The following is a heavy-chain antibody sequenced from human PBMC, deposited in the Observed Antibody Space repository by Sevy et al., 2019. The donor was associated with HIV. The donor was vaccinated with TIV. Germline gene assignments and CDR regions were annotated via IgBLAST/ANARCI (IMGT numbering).Heavy chain of an antibody. CDR3: VRDLEFYDYGDYGPAFMPDY. Sequence: GGSLRLSCAASGFTFSSYGMHWVRQAPGKGLEWVALIWFDGSNTYYADSVKGRFTISRDIAKNTLHLQMNSLRAEDTAVYYCVRDLEFYDYGDYGPAFMPDYWGQGTLVTVSS. CDR2: IWFDGSNT. V-gene: IGHV3-33*01. J-gene: IGHJ4*02. D-gene: IGHD4-17*01. CDR1: GFTFSSYG.